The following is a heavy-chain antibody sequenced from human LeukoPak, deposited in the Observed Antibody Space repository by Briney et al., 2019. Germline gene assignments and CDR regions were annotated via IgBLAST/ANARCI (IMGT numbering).Heavy chain of an antibody. J-gene: IGHJ4*02. Sequence: SQTLSLTCTVSGGSISSYYWSWIRQPPGKGLEWIGYIYYSGSTNYNPSLKSRVTISVDTSKNQFSLKLSSVTAADTAVYYCARVNAGSLDYWGQGTLVTVSS. D-gene: IGHD2-15*01. V-gene: IGHV4-59*01. CDR1: GGSISSYY. CDR3: ARVNAGSLDY. CDR2: IYYSGST.